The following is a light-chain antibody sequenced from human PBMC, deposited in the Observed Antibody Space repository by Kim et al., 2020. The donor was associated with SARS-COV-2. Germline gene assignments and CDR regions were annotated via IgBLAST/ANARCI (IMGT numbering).Light chain of an antibody. CDR2: VNRDGSH. V-gene: IGLV4-69*01. J-gene: IGLJ3*02. CDR1: SGHSGYG. Sequence: PVNLTCTLSSGHSGYGIAWHQQQPDKGPRYLMKVNRDGSHNKGDGIPDRFSGSSSGAERYLTISSLQSEDEADYYCQTWGTGIRVFGGGTQLTVL. CDR3: QTWGTGIRV.